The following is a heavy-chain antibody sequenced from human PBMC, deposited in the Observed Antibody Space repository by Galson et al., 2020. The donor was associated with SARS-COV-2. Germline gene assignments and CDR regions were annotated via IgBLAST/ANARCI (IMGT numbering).Heavy chain of an antibody. Sequence: SCAASGFTFSSYAMHWVRQAPGKGLEWVAVISYDGSNKYYADSVKGRFTISRDNSKNTLYLQMNSLRVEDTAVYYCAREAGLGDAFDSWGQGTMVTVSS. CDR1: GFTFSSYA. CDR3: AREAGLGDAFDS. CDR2: ISYDGSNK. D-gene: IGHD3-16*01. V-gene: IGHV3-30*04. J-gene: IGHJ3*02.